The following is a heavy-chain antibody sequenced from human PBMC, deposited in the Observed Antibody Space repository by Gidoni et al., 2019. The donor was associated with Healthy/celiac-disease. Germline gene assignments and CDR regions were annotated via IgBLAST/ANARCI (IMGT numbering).Heavy chain of an antibody. D-gene: IGHD3-16*02. J-gene: IGHJ4*02. V-gene: IGHV4-39*01. CDR3: ARRDRAGPFDY. Sequence: QLQLQESGPGLVKPSETLSLTCTVSGGSISSSSYYWGWLRQPPGKGLEWIGSIYYSGSTYYNPSLKSRVTISVDTSKNQFSLKLSSVTAADTAVYYCARRDRAGPFDYWGQGTLVTVSS. CDR1: GGSISSSSYY. CDR2: IYYSGST.